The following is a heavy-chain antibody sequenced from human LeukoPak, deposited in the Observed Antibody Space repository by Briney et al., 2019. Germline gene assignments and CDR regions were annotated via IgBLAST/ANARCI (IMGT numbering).Heavy chain of an antibody. CDR1: GFIFSSDW. Sequence: GGSLRLSCAASGFIFSSDWMHWVRQAPGRGLVWVSRINSDGSSTNYADSVKGRFTISRDNTKNTLYLQMNSLRAEDTAVYYCARDIPVAGKGYYFDYWGQGTLVTVSS. CDR2: INSDGSST. D-gene: IGHD6-19*01. V-gene: IGHV3-74*01. J-gene: IGHJ4*02. CDR3: ARDIPVAGKGYYFDY.